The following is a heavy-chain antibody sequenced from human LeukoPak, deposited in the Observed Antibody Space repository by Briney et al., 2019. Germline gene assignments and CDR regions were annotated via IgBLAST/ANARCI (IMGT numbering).Heavy chain of an antibody. CDR2: IRGSGGST. J-gene: IGHJ1*01. CDR3: AKGGGLSSPIAN. D-gene: IGHD1-26*01. Sequence: PGGSLRLSCAASGVTFSTYAMSWVRQAPGKGLEWVSAIRGSGGSTYYADSVKGRFTISRANSKNTLHLQMTSLRAEDTAVYYCAKGGGLSSPIANWGQGTLVPVSS. V-gene: IGHV3-23*01. CDR1: GVTFSTYA.